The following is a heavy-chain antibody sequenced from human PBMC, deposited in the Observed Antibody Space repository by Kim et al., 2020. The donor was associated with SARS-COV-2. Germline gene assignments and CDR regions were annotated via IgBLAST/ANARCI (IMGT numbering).Heavy chain of an antibody. Sequence: ASVKVSCKASGYTFTSSHKQWVRQAPGQGLEWMGVINPSGGSTTYAQKLQGRVIMTRDTSTGTVYMELSSLRSEDTALYYCARGTWGGGGWGYGSGQYNRFDPWGQGTLVTVSS. CDR2: INPSGGST. CDR1: GYTFTSSH. D-gene: IGHD3-10*01. V-gene: IGHV1-46*03. J-gene: IGHJ5*02. CDR3: ARGTWGGGGWGYGSGQYNRFDP.